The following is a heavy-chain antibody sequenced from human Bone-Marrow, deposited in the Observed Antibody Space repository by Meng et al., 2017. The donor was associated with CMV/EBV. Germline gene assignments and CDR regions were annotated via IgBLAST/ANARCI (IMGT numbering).Heavy chain of an antibody. CDR1: GYTFTSYY. J-gene: IGHJ3*02. CDR2: INPSGGST. CDR3: ARDPVVVPAADDAFDI. V-gene: IGHV1-46*01. D-gene: IGHD2-2*01. Sequence: ASVKVSCKASGYTFTSYYMHWVRQAPGQGLEWMGIINPSGGSTSYAQKFQGRVTMTRDTSTSTVYMELSSLRSEDTAVYYCARDPVVVPAADDAFDIWGQGKMVTVS.